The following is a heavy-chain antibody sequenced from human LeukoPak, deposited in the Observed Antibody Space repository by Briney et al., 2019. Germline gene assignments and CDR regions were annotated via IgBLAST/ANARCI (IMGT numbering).Heavy chain of an antibody. CDR1: GGSISSYY. J-gene: IGHJ4*02. CDR3: ARGTNEYSSSY. Sequence: PSETLSLTCSVSGGSISSYYWSWIRQPPGKGLEWIGYIYYSGSTNYNPSLKSRVTISVDTSKNQFSLKLSSVTAADTAVYYCARGTNEYSSSYWGQGTLVTVSS. CDR2: IYYSGST. D-gene: IGHD6-6*01. V-gene: IGHV4-59*01.